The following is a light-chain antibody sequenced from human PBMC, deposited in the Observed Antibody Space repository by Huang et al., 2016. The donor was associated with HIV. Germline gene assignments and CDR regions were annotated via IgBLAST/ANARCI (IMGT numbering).Light chain of an antibody. V-gene: IGKV1-39*01. CDR3: QQSYGALIT. CDR2: DVS. J-gene: IGKJ5*01. Sequence: IQLTQSPTSLSASVGDRITIACRASQAIGTYLNWFQQKPGSAPRILISDVSSLHSGNPSRFIGSGSGTDFTLTIRGLEFDDFATYFCQQSYGALITFGQGTRLEMK. CDR1: QAIGTY.